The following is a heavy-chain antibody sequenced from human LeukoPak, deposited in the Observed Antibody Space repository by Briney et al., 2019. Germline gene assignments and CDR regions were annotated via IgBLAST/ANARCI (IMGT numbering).Heavy chain of an antibody. CDR1: GCSISSGGYY. V-gene: IGHV4-30-4*01. CDR3: ARRGSGWFDY. CDR2: ISYSGSP. Sequence: SETLSLTCTVSGCSISSGGYYWTWIRQPPGKGLEWIGHISYSGSPYHNPSLKSRLTISMDTSKNQFSLNLSSVTVADTAVYYCARRGSGWFDYWGQGTLVTVSS. D-gene: IGHD6-19*01. J-gene: IGHJ4*02.